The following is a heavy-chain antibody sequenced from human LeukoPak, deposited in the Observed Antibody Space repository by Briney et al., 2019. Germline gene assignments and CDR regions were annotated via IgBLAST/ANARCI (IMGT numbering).Heavy chain of an antibody. V-gene: IGHV4-59*01. Sequence: SETLSLTCTVSGGSISTYSWTWIRQPPGKGLEWIGYIYYSGSTNYNPSLKSRVTISVDSSKNQFSLRLSSVTAADTAVYYCARNYGLGAFDIWGQGTMVTVSS. J-gene: IGHJ3*02. CDR1: GGSISTYS. CDR2: IYYSGST. CDR3: ARNYGLGAFDI. D-gene: IGHD3-10*01.